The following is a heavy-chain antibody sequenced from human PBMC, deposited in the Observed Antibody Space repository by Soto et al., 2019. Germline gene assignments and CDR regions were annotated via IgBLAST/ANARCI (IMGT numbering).Heavy chain of an antibody. J-gene: IGHJ6*02. Sequence: LRLSCAASGFTFSSYWMSWVRQAPGKGLEWVANIKQDGSEKYYVDSVKGRFTISRDNAKNSPYLQMNSLRAEDTAVYYCARDRSYDFWSGYYTQDGMDVWGQGTTVTVSS. CDR2: IKQDGSEK. CDR1: GFTFSSYW. V-gene: IGHV3-7*03. D-gene: IGHD3-3*01. CDR3: ARDRSYDFWSGYYTQDGMDV.